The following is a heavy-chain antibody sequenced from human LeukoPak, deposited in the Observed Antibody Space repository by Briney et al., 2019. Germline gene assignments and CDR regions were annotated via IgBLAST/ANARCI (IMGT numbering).Heavy chain of an antibody. J-gene: IGHJ4*02. V-gene: IGHV1-3*01. CDR1: GYTFTSYA. D-gene: IGHD5-24*01. CDR3: ARGGRWLQLSFSDY. Sequence: ASVQVSCKASGYTFTSYAMHWVRQAPGQRLEGMGWINAGNGNTKYSQKFQGRVTITRDTSARTAYMELSSLRSEDTAVYYCARGGRWLQLSFSDYWGQGTLVTVSS. CDR2: INAGNGNT.